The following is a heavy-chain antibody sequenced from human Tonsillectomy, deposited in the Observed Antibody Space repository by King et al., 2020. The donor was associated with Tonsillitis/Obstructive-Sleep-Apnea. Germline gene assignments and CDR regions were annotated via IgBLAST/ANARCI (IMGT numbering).Heavy chain of an antibody. CDR1: GFTFSSYW. Sequence: VQLVESGGGFVQPGGSLRLSCAASGFTFSSYWIHWVRQAPGKGLVWVSRISSDGCSTTYADSVKGRFTISRDNAKNTVYLQMNSLRAEDTAVYFCARVGRSGWYSLAYWGQGTLVTVSS. CDR2: ISSDGCST. D-gene: IGHD6-19*01. CDR3: ARVGRSGWYSLAY. V-gene: IGHV3-74*01. J-gene: IGHJ4*02.